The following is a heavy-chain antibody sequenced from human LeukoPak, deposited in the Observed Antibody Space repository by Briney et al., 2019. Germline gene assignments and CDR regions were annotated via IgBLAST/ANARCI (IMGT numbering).Heavy chain of an antibody. J-gene: IGHJ5*02. Sequence: GGSLRLSCAASGFIFSSYTMSWVRQAPGKGLEWVSAIGVSGGNTYYAYSVKGRFTISRDNSKNTLYLQMNSLRAEDTAVYYCARGGYCSGGSCYKDNWFDPWGQGTLVTVSS. D-gene: IGHD2-15*01. V-gene: IGHV3-23*01. CDR3: ARGGYCSGGSCYKDNWFDP. CDR2: IGVSGGNT. CDR1: GFIFSSYT.